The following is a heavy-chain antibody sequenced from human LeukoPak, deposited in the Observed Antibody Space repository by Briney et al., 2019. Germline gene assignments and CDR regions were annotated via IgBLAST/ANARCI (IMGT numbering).Heavy chain of an antibody. D-gene: IGHD5-18*01. V-gene: IGHV3-49*04. CDR1: GFTFSSYW. Sequence: GGSLRLSCAASGFTFSSYWMSWVRQAPGKGLEWVGFIRSKAYGGTTEYAASVKGRFTISRDDSKSIAYLQMNSLKTEDTAVYYCTRAVDTEDWFDPWGQGTLVTVSS. CDR2: IRSKAYGGTT. CDR3: TRAVDTEDWFDP. J-gene: IGHJ5*02.